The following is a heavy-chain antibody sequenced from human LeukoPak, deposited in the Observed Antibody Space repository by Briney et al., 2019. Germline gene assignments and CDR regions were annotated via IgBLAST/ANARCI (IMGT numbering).Heavy chain of an antibody. CDR3: ASTIATRYFDY. D-gene: IGHD6-6*01. CDR2: FGTRSTSI. J-gene: IGHJ4*02. V-gene: IGHV3-21*04. CDR1: GFTFSGYS. Sequence: GGSLRLSCKASGFTFSGYSMNWIRQAPGKGLEWVSSFGTRSTSIYHAGSVKGRFAISRDNAKNSLYLQMNSLRAEDTAVYYCASTIATRYFDYWGQGTLVTVSS.